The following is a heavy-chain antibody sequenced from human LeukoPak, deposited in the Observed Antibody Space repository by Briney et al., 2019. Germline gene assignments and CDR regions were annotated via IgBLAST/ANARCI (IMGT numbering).Heavy chain of an antibody. D-gene: IGHD3-22*01. J-gene: IGHJ4*02. V-gene: IGHV3-21*01. CDR3: AKDGTDYNDSSGYYIDY. Sequence: GGSLRLSCAASGFTFSSYSMNWVRQAPGKGLEWVSSISSSSSYIYYADSVKGRFTISRDNAKNSLYLQMNSLRAEDTAVYYCAKDGTDYNDSSGYYIDYWGQGTLVTVSS. CDR2: ISSSSSYI. CDR1: GFTFSSYS.